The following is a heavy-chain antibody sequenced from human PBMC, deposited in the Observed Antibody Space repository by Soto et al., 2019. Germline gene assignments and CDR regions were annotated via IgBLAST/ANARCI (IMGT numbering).Heavy chain of an antibody. CDR3: AREYRQSYASRLQSDALDV. D-gene: IGHD3-16*01. CDR2: INGDDDWT. CDR1: GFTFSGHW. Sequence: EVQLVESGGGLVQPGGSLRLSCAASGFTFSGHWMHWVRQGPGKGLMWVSRINGDDDWTSYADSVKGRFTISRDNAKNTLYLQLDSLRPEDTAVYYCAREYRQSYASRLQSDALDVWGQGTKVTVSP. V-gene: IGHV3-74*01. J-gene: IGHJ3*01.